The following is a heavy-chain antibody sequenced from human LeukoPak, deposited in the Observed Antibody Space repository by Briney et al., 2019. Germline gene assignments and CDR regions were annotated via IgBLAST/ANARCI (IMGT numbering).Heavy chain of an antibody. CDR1: GGSLSGYY. CDR2: IHHDGRT. V-gene: IGHV4-34*01. D-gene: IGHD4-17*01. J-gene: IGHJ3*01. Sequence: SETLSLTCSVSGGSLSGYYWSWIRQSPGKGLEWMGDIHHDGRTKYKSSFKSRITIFLVSSKNEVSLRLSPVTPADTALYFCARDVVPRDYGDTLNAYDLWGQGTMVTVS. CDR3: ARDVVPRDYGDTLNAYDL.